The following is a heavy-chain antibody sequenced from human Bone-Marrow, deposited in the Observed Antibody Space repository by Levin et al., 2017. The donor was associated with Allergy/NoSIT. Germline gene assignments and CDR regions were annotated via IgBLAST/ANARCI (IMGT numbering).Heavy chain of an antibody. Sequence: SGESLKISCAASGFTFSSYGMHWVRQAPGKGLEWVAVISPDRSNINYGDSVKGRFTISRDSSKNTLYLQMNSLRAEDTAVYYCARDKNGENWFDPWGQGTLVTVSS. J-gene: IGHJ5*02. D-gene: IGHD2-8*01. CDR1: GFTFSSYG. V-gene: IGHV3-30*03. CDR2: ISPDRSNI. CDR3: ARDKNGENWFDP.